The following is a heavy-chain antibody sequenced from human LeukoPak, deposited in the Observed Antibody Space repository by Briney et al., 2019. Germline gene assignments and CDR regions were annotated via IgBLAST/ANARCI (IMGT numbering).Heavy chain of an antibody. J-gene: IGHJ4*02. CDR2: IKQDGSEK. CDR3: ARDPGQWERQYDY. V-gene: IGHV3-7*03. CDR1: GFTFSSYW. D-gene: IGHD1-26*01. Sequence: GGSLRLSCAASGFTFSSYWMSWVRQAPGKGLEWVANIKQDGSEKYYVDSVKGRFTISRDNAKNSLYLQMNSLGDGDTAVYYCARDPGQWERQYDYWGQGTLVTVSS.